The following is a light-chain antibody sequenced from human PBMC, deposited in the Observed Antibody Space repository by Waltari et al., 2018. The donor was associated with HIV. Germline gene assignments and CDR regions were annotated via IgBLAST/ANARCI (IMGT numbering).Light chain of an antibody. CDR3: CSFAGSYIV. V-gene: IGLV2-11*01. J-gene: IGLJ1*01. Sequence: QSVLTQPRSVSGSPGQSVTISCTGTSSDVGAYNRFSWYQQHPGKAPKVVIYDVRERPAGVPDRFSGSKSANTASLTISGLQADDEADYHCCSFAGSYIVFGTGTKVTVL. CDR1: SSDVGAYNR. CDR2: DVR.